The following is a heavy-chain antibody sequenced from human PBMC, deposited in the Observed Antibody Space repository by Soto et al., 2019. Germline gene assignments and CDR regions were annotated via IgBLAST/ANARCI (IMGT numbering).Heavy chain of an antibody. V-gene: IGHV3-9*01. Sequence: EVQLVESGGGLVQPGRSLRLSCAASGFTFDDYAMHWVRQAPGKGLEWVSGISWNSGSIGYADSVKGRFTISRDNAKNSLDLQMNSLRAEDTALYYCAKDASGGGYNDAFDIWGQGTMVTVSS. CDR3: AKDASGGGYNDAFDI. J-gene: IGHJ3*02. CDR2: ISWNSGSI. CDR1: GFTFDDYA. D-gene: IGHD1-26*01.